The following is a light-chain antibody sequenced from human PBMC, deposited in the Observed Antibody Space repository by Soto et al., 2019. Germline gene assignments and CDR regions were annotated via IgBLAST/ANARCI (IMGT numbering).Light chain of an antibody. CDR2: RVS. CDR1: QSLLHADGQTY. V-gene: IGKV2-24*01. CDR3: MQATHYRPYT. J-gene: IGKJ2*01. Sequence: DVVLTQIPLSSLVTVGQSASISCRSSQSLLHADGQTYVSWFHQKPGQPPRLLIHRVSNRFSGVPDIISGSGAGTDFTLTISGVEPEDVGIYFCMQATHYRPYTFGQGAKLEI.